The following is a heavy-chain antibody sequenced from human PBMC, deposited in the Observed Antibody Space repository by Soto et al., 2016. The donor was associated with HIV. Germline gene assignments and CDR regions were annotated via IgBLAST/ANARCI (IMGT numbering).Heavy chain of an antibody. J-gene: IGHJ5*02. CDR3: ARGYSSGWASWFDP. V-gene: IGHV1-8*03. CDR1: GYSFTSYD. D-gene: IGHD6-19*01. CDR2: VNPNSGTT. Sequence: QVQLVQSGAEVKKPGASVWVSCKASGYSFTSYDINWVRQATGQGLEWMGWVNPNSGTTGYAQKFQGRVTITRNTSISTAYLELSSPRSEDTAIYYCARGYSSGWASWFDPWGQGTLVTVSS.